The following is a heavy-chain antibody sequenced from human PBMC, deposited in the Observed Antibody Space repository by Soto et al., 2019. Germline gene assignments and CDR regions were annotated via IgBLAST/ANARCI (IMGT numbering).Heavy chain of an antibody. CDR3: ASRDPGTSVDY. V-gene: IGHV4-4*02. CDR2: IYRTGST. CDR1: GGSFTSNNW. Sequence: ETLSLTCAVSGGSFTSNNWWTWVRQPPGQGLEWIGEIYRTGSTNYNPSLKSRVTISLDKSENQFSLKVTSLTAADTAVYYCASRDPGTSVDYWGQGTLVTVS. D-gene: IGHD1-7*01. J-gene: IGHJ4*02.